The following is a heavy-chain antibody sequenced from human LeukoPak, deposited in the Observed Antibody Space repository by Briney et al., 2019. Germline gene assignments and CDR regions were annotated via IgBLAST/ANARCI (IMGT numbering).Heavy chain of an antibody. CDR1: GFTFSDYW. J-gene: IGHJ4*02. V-gene: IGHV3-7*01. CDR3: AKESPGYYDSSGYYGLDY. CDR2: VKQDGSEK. D-gene: IGHD3-22*01. Sequence: GGSLRLSCAAFGFTFSDYWISWVRQTPGKGLEWVANVKQDGSEKFYVDSVKGRFIISRDNAKNSVHLQMNSLRAEDTAVYYCAKESPGYYDSSGYYGLDYWGQGTLVTVSS.